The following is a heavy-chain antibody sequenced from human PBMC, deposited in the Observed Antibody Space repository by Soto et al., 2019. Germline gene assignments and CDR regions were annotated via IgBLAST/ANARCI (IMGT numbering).Heavy chain of an antibody. CDR1: GGSISSGGYY. V-gene: IGHV4-31*03. Sequence: SETLSLTCTVSGGSISSGGYYWSWIRQHPGKGLEWIGYIYYSGSTYYNPSLKSRVTISVDTSKNQFSLKLSSVTAADTAVYYCARAIMGLNIVVVPAAIPPYYYYGMDVWGQGTTVTVSS. CDR3: ARAIMGLNIVVVPAAIPPYYYYGMDV. CDR2: IYYSGST. J-gene: IGHJ6*02. D-gene: IGHD2-2*02.